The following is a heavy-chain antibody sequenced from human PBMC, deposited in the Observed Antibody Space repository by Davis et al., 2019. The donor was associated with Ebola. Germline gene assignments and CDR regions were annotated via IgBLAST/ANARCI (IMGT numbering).Heavy chain of an antibody. Sequence: SQTLSLTCAVYGGSFSGYYWSWIRQPPGKGLEWIGSIYYSGGTYYNPSLKSRVTISVDTSKNQFSLKLSSVTAADTAVYYCARGYSNWFDPWGQGTLVTVSS. CDR3: ARGYSNWFDP. CDR1: GGSFSGYY. CDR2: IYYSGGT. J-gene: IGHJ5*02. V-gene: IGHV4-34*01. D-gene: IGHD2-15*01.